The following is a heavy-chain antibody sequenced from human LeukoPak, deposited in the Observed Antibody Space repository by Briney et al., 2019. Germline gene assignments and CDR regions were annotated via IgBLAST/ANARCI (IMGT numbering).Heavy chain of an antibody. V-gene: IGHV3-30*04. J-gene: IGHJ3*02. CDR1: EFTLSIYA. Sequence: PGRSLRLSCAASEFTLSIYAMHWVRQAPGKGLEWVALMSYDGRHIYYADSVKGRFTISRDNSKNTLYLQMNSLRAEDTAVYYCARGYCCGGSCYNWGAFDIWGQGTMVTVSS. D-gene: IGHD2-15*01. CDR2: MSYDGRHI. CDR3: ARGYCCGGSCYNWGAFDI.